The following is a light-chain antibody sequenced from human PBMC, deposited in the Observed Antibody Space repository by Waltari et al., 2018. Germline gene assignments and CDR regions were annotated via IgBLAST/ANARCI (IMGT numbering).Light chain of an antibody. V-gene: IGKV1-9*01. CDR2: AVS. CDR3: QQGT. Sequence: DTQLTQSPSFLSASVGDRVPITCRANQGISSYLAWYQQKPGKAPKLLISAVSTLQTGVTARFSASGSGTEFTLTISSLQPEDFATYYCQQGTFGQGTKLEIK. CDR1: QGISSY. J-gene: IGKJ2*02.